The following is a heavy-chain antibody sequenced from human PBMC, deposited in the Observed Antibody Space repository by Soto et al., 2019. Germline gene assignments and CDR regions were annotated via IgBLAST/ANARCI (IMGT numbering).Heavy chain of an antibody. CDR2: ISDSGTT. Sequence: GGSLRLSCAASGFTFSSYEMNWVRQAPGKGLEWVSYISDSGTTHYADSVKGRFTISRDNARNSLFLQMTSLRVEDEAVYYCVRGSSGGSHLGHWGQGSLVTVSS. D-gene: IGHD6-19*01. CDR3: VRGSSGGSHLGH. J-gene: IGHJ4*02. CDR1: GFTFSSYE. V-gene: IGHV3-48*03.